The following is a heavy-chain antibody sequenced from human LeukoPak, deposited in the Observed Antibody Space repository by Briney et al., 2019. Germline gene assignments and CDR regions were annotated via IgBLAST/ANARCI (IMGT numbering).Heavy chain of an antibody. CDR3: ARGDYSSGWYPTKSFDY. D-gene: IGHD6-19*01. V-gene: IGHV3-33*01. CDR1: GFTFSSYG. CDR2: IWYDGSNK. J-gene: IGHJ4*02. Sequence: GGSLRLSCAASGFTFSSYGMHRVRQAPGKGLEWVAVIWYDGSNKYYADSVKGRFTISRDNSKNTLYLQMNSLRAEDTAVYYCARGDYSSGWYPTKSFDYWGQGTLVTVSS.